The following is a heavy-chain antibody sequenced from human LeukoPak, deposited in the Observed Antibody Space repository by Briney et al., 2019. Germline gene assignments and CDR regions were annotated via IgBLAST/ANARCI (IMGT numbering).Heavy chain of an antibody. D-gene: IGHD3-10*01. J-gene: IGHJ3*02. CDR2: ISSSSYT. Sequence: PGGSLRLSCAASGFTFSDYCMSWIRQAPGKGLEWVSYISSSSYTNYADSVKGRFTISRDNAKNSLYLQMNSLRAEDTAVYYCARGEFMVRGVIGAFDIWGQGTMVTVSS. CDR1: GFTFSDYC. CDR3: ARGEFMVRGVIGAFDI. V-gene: IGHV3-11*05.